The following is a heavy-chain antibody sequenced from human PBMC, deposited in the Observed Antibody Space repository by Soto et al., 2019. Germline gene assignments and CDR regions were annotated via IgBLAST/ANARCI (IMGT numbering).Heavy chain of an antibody. CDR2: IIPMFGTT. D-gene: IGHD4-17*01. CDR3: ARSRNVAEFNDYGGNYHGFDI. Sequence: QVQLEQSGAEVKKAGSSVKVSCKAFGGSFNSHAISWVRQSPGQGLEWMGGIIPMFGTTTYAQRFQAGVTISADESTSTVYLDLSGLRSEARAMYYCARSRNVAEFNDYGGNYHGFDIWGQGKMVNVSS. V-gene: IGHV1-69*01. J-gene: IGHJ3*02. CDR1: GGSFNSHA.